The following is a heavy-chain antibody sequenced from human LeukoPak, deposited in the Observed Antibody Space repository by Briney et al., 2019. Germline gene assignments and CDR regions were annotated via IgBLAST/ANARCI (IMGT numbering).Heavy chain of an antibody. D-gene: IGHD3-22*01. Sequence: PGGSLRLSCAASGFAFSSYAMHWVRQTPGKGLEWVAVMSSDGSKKYYADSVKGRFTISRDNSKNTLYLQMNSLRAEDTAVYYCARGAGDSCKDWGLGTLVTVSS. V-gene: IGHV3-30-3*01. J-gene: IGHJ4*02. CDR3: ARGAGDSCKD. CDR2: MSSDGSKK. CDR1: GFAFSSYA.